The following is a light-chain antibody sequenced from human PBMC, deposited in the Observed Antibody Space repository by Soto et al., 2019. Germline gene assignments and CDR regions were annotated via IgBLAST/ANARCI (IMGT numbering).Light chain of an antibody. CDR2: LEGSGSY. Sequence: QPVLTQSSSASASLGSSVKLTCTLSSGHSSYIIAWHQQQPGKAPRYLMKLEGSGSYNKGSGVPDRFSGSSSGADRYLTISNLQFDDEADYYCETWDSNTLWVFGGGTKLTVL. J-gene: IGLJ3*02. CDR1: SGHSSYI. V-gene: IGLV4-60*02. CDR3: ETWDSNTLWV.